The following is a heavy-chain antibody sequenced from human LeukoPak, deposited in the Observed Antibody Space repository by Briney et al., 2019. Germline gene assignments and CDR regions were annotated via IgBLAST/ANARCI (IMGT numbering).Heavy chain of an antibody. J-gene: IGHJ6*04. D-gene: IGHD3-10*01. V-gene: IGHV3-7*03. CDR2: IKQDGSEK. CDR1: GFTFSSYW. Sequence: GGSLRLSCAASGFTFSSYWMSWVRQAPRKGLEWVANIKQDGSEKYYVDSVKGRFTISRDNAKNSLYLQMNSLRAEDTAVYYCASSGSGSKNTYYYYGMDVWGKGTTVTVSS. CDR3: ASSGSGSKNTYYYYGMDV.